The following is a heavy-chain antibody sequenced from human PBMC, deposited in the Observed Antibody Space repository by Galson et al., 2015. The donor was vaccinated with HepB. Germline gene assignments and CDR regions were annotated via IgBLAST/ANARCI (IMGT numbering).Heavy chain of an antibody. J-gene: IGHJ4*02. D-gene: IGHD6-19*01. CDR1: GFTFSSYS. V-gene: IGHV3-21*01. Sequence: SLRLSCAASGFTFSSYSMNWVRQAPGKGLEWVSSISSSSSYIYYADSVKGRFTISRDNAKNSLYLQMNSLRAEDTAVYYCARENSSGWYGGPHGVDYWGQGTLVTVSS. CDR3: ARENSSGWYGGPHGVDY. CDR2: ISSSSSYI.